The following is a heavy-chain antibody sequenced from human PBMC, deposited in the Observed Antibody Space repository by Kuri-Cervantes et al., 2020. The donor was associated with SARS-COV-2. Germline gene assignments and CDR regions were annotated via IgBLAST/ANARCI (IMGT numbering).Heavy chain of an antibody. J-gene: IGHJ5*02. Sequence: SETLSLTCAVYGGSFSGYYWSWIRQPPGKGLEWIGEIDHSGSTNYNPSLKSRDTISVDTSKNQFSLKLSSVTAADTAVSYCARGRIAVVSAAKAFDPWGQGTLVTVSS. CDR1: GGSFSGYY. D-gene: IGHD2-2*01. CDR2: IDHSGST. V-gene: IGHV4-34*01. CDR3: ARGRIAVVSAAKAFDP.